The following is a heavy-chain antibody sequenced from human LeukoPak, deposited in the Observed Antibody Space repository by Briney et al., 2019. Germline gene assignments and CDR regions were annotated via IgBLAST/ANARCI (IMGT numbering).Heavy chain of an antibody. J-gene: IGHJ4*02. Sequence: VASVKVSCKASGYTFTSNYIHWVRQAPGQGLEWMGMIYPRDGSTSYAQKFQGRVTVTRDTPTSTVHMELSGLRSEDTAVYYCARDQEGFDYWGQGTLVTVSS. V-gene: IGHV1-46*01. CDR3: ARDQEGFDY. CDR2: IYPRDGST. CDR1: GYTFTSNY.